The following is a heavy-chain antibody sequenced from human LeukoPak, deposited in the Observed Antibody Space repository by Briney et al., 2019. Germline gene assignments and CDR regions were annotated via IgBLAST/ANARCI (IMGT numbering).Heavy chain of an antibody. J-gene: IGHJ4*02. CDR3: GGNTGGWYNY. CDR2: ISGPGGTT. Sequence: GGSLRLSCAASVFTFSSYAMSWVRQAPGKGLGWVSGISGPGGTTNYADSVKGRFTISRDNSKNTLYLQMNSLRAEDTAVYYCGGNTGGWYNYWGQGTQVTVSS. D-gene: IGHD6-19*01. CDR1: VFTFSSYA. V-gene: IGHV3-23*01.